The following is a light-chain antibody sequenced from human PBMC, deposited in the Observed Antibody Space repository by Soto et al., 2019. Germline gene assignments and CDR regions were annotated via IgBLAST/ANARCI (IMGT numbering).Light chain of an antibody. CDR3: SSYAVKKNFVV. CDR2: EVN. V-gene: IGLV2-8*01. J-gene: IGLJ1*01. CDR1: SDDIGGYDY. Sequence: QSVRPETPSASVSPGPSVTISCTGSSDDIGGYDYVSWYQHHPGRTPKLIIYEVNKRPSGVPDRFSGSKSGNTASLTVSGLQAEDGADYYCSSYAVKKNFVVFGSGTKVTVL.